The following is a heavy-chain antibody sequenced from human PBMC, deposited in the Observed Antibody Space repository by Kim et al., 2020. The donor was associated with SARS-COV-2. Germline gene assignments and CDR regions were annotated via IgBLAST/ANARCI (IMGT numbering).Heavy chain of an antibody. J-gene: IGHJ6*02. CDR2: INHSGST. D-gene: IGHD2-2*02. CDR1: GGSFSGFH. V-gene: IGHV4-34*01. Sequence: SETLSLTCAVYGGSFSGFHWSWIRQPPGKGLEWIGEINHSGSTNYNPSLKSRVTISVDTSKSQFSLKLNFVTAADTAVYYCARGRAGVEPSPILGIGPHYDYYAMDVWGRGTTVTVSS. CDR3: ARGRAGVEPSPILGIGPHYDYYAMDV.